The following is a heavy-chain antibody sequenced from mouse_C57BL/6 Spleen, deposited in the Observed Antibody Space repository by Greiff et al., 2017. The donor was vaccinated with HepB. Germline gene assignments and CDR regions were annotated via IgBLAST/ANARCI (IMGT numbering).Heavy chain of an antibody. J-gene: IGHJ4*01. Sequence: QVQLQESGAELVKPGASVKLSCKASGYTFTEYTIHWVKQRSGQGLARIGWFYPGSGSVKYNEKFKDKATLIAGKSSSTVYMELSRLTSEHSAVYFCAIHDYGYDDYAMDYWGQRASVTVSS. CDR2: FYPGSGSV. CDR1: GYTFTEYT. V-gene: IGHV1-62-2*01. CDR3: AIHDYGYDDYAMDY. D-gene: IGHD2-2*01.